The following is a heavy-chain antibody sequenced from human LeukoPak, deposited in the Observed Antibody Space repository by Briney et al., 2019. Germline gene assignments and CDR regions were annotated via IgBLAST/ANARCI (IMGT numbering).Heavy chain of an antibody. CDR2: IYYSGST. D-gene: IGHD3-16*01. CDR1: GGSISSHY. CDR3: ARMRGWFDP. Sequence: PSETLSLTCTVSGGSISSHYWSWIRQPPGKGLEWIGYIYYSGSTNYNPSLKSRVTMSVDTSKNHFSLKLSSVTAADTAVYYCARMRGWFDPWGQGTLVTVSS. V-gene: IGHV4-59*11. J-gene: IGHJ5*02.